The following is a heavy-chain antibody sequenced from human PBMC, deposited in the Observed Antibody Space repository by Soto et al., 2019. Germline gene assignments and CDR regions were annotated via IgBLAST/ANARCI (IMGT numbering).Heavy chain of an antibody. CDR2: INHSGST. Sequence: SETLSLTCAVYGGSFSGYYWSWIRQPPGKGLEWIGEINHSGSTNYNPSLKSRVTISVDTSKNQFSLKLSSVTAADTAVYYCARGGGAYVQSWSWSPTVTTLDYWGQGTLVTVSS. J-gene: IGHJ4*02. CDR3: ARGGGAYVQSWSWSPTVTTLDY. D-gene: IGHD4-17*01. V-gene: IGHV4-34*01. CDR1: GGSFSGYY.